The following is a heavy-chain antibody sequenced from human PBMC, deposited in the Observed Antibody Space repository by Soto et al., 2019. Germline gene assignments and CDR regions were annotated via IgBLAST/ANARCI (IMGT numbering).Heavy chain of an antibody. V-gene: IGHV3-21*01. J-gene: IGHJ4*02. Sequence: GGSLRLSCAASGFTFSSYSMNWVRQAPGKGLEWVSSISSSSSYIYYADSVKGRFTISRDNAKNSLYLQMNSLRAEDTAVYYCARTLGAVTTFAYGYWGQGTLVTVSS. D-gene: IGHD4-17*01. CDR3: ARTLGAVTTFAYGY. CDR1: GFTFSSYS. CDR2: ISSSSSYI.